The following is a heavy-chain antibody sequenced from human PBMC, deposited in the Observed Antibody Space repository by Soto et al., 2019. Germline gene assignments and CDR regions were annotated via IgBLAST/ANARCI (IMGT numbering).Heavy chain of an antibody. Sequence: GASVKVSCKASGYTFTSYDINWVRQATGQGLEWMGWMNPNSGNTGYAQKFQGRVTMTRNTSISTAYMELSSLRSEDTAVYYCARDHWVSASNESYYYYYGMDVWGQGTTVTVSS. CDR3: ARDHWVSASNESYYYYYGMDV. D-gene: IGHD1-1*01. J-gene: IGHJ6*02. CDR1: GYTFTSYD. V-gene: IGHV1-8*01. CDR2: MNPNSGNT.